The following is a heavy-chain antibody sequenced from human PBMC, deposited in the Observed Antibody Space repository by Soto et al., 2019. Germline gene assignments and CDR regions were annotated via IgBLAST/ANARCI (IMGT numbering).Heavy chain of an antibody. CDR3: ARDRTKYYYCGMDV. CDR2: ISYDGSNK. Sequence: QVQLVESGGGVVQPGRSLRLSCAASGFTFSSYAMHWVRQAPGKGLEWVAVISYDGSNKYYADSVKGRFTISRDNSKNTLYLQMNSLRAEDTAVYYCARDRTKYYYCGMDVWGQGTTVTVSS. CDR1: GFTFSSYA. V-gene: IGHV3-30-3*01. J-gene: IGHJ6*02.